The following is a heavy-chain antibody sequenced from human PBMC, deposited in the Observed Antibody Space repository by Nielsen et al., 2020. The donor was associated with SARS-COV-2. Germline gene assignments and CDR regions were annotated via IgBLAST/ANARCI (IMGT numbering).Heavy chain of an antibody. CDR3: ARGSYSSGWYERFDY. Sequence: SETLSLTCTVSGGSISSYYWSWSRQPPGKGLEWIGYIYYSGSTNYNPSLKSRVTISVDTSKNQFSLKLSSVTAADTAVYYCARGSYSSGWYERFDYWGQGTLVTVSS. V-gene: IGHV4-59*01. J-gene: IGHJ4*02. CDR2: IYYSGST. CDR1: GGSISSYY. D-gene: IGHD6-19*01.